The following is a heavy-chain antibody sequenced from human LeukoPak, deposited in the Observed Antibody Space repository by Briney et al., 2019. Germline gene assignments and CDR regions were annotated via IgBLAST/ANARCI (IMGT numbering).Heavy chain of an antibody. Sequence: GASVKVSCKASGGTFSSYAISWVRQAPGKGLEWVSAISGSGGSTYYADSVKGRFTISRDNSKNTLYLQMNSLRAEDTAVYYCAKGWVRTPFDYWGQGTLVTVSS. CDR3: AKGWVRTPFDY. CDR2: ISGSGGST. D-gene: IGHD3-16*01. CDR1: GGTFSSYA. V-gene: IGHV3-23*01. J-gene: IGHJ4*02.